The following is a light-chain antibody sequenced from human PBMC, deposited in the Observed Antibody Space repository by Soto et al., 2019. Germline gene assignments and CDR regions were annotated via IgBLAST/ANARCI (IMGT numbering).Light chain of an antibody. V-gene: IGLV2-11*01. CDR1: SSDVGGYNY. CDR3: CSYAGSYTYV. J-gene: IGLJ1*01. CDR2: DVS. Sequence: QSALTQPRSVSGSPGQSVTISCTGTSSDVGGYNYVSWYQHHSGKAPKLMIYDVSKRPSGVPDRFSGSKSGNTASLTISGLQAEDEADYYCCSYAGSYTYVFGTGTKLTVL.